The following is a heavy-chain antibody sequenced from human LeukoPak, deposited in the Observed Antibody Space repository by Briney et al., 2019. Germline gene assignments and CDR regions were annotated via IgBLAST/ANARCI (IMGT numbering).Heavy chain of an antibody. J-gene: IGHJ4*02. CDR1: GFTFSSYS. V-gene: IGHV3-48*01. CDR3: ARDRCSGGSRYKSH. CDR2: ISSSSSTI. Sequence: PGGSMRLSCAASGFTFSSYSMNWVRQAPGKGLEWVSYISSSSSTIYYADSVKGRFTISRDNAKNSLYLQMNSLRAEDTAVYYCARDRCSGGSRYKSHWGQGTLVTVSS. D-gene: IGHD2-15*01.